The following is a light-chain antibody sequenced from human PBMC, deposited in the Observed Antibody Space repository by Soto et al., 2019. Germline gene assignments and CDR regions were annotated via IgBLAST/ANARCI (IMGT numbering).Light chain of an antibody. CDR1: QSVSSN. Sequence: EIVMTQSPATLSVSPGERDTLSGRASQSVSSNLAWYQQKPGQAPRLLISGASTRATGIPGRFRGSGSGTEFTHTISSLQSEDFAVYYCEQYNSWPLYTFGQGTKLEI. V-gene: IGKV3-15*01. CDR3: EQYNSWPLYT. CDR2: GAS. J-gene: IGKJ2*01.